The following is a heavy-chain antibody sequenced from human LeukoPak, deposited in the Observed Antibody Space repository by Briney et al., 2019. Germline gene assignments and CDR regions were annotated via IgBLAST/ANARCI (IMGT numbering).Heavy chain of an antibody. J-gene: IGHJ6*03. D-gene: IGHD1-14*01. CDR1: GGSFSSYY. CDR3: ATANRYSLYMDV. Sequence: SETLSLTCTVSGGSFSSYYWSWIRQPAGKGLECLGRIYISGSTSYNPSLKSRVTMSVDTSKNQFSLRLSSVTAADTAVYYCATANRYSLYMDVWGKGTTVTVSS. V-gene: IGHV4-4*07. CDR2: IYISGST.